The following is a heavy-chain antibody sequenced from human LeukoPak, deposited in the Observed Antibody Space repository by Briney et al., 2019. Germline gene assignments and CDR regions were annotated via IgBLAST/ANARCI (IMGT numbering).Heavy chain of an antibody. CDR2: IAHDGTR. D-gene: IGHD3-3*01. CDR3: TRENRSFCPFAF. V-gene: IGHV4-4*02. J-gene: IGHJ4*02. Sequence: SDTLSLTCGVSGGSMDSTNYLSSVRQAPGKGLEWIGEIAHDGTRNYNPSLRSRVAMSFDRANNYFYLILTAVTAADTALYYCTRENRSFCPFAFWGQGVMVTVSS. CDR1: GGSMDSTNY.